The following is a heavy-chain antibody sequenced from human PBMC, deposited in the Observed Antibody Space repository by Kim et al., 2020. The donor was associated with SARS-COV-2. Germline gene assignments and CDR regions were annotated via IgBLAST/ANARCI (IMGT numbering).Heavy chain of an antibody. CDR3: ARDRGVYDSSGYYHGKIDY. Sequence: SRVTISVDTSKNQFSLKLSSVTAADTAVYYCARDRGVYDSSGYYHGKIDYWGQGTLVTVSS. V-gene: IGHV4-59*01. D-gene: IGHD3-22*01. J-gene: IGHJ4*02.